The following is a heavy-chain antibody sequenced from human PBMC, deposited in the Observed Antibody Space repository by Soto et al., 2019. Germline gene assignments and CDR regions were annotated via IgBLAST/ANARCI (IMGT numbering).Heavy chain of an antibody. CDR2: IYYTGST. CDR1: GLSITNNY. J-gene: IGHJ4*02. CDR3: ARANWYSEF. V-gene: IGHV4-59*13. Sequence: NPSETLSLTCTVSGLSITNNYWSWIRQPPGKGLEWIGYIYYTGSTNYNPSPKSRVTMSVDTSKNQFSLNLASLTAADTAIYYCARANWYSEFWGQGTLVTVSS. D-gene: IGHD7-27*01.